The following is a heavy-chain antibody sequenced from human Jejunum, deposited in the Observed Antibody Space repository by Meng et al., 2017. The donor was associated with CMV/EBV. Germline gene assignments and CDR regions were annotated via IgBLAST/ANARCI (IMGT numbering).Heavy chain of an antibody. CDR2: ISGSSGST. V-gene: IGHV3-23*01. Sequence: SGFTFGSYAMSWVRQAPGKGLEWVSGISGSSGSTYYADSVKGRFTISRDNSKNTLYLQMNSLRAEDTAVYYCAKDEGVGTTSRFDSWGQGTLVTVSS. D-gene: IGHD1-26*01. CDR3: AKDEGVGTTSRFDS. J-gene: IGHJ4*02. CDR1: GFTFGSYA.